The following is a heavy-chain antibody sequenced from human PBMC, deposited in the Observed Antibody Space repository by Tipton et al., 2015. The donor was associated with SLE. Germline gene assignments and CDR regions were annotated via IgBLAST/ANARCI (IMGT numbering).Heavy chain of an antibody. V-gene: IGHV4-59*11. Sequence: TLSLTCTVSGGSISSHYWSWIRQPPGKGLEWIGYIYYSGSTYYNPSLKSRVTISVDTSKNQFSLKLSSVTAADTAVYYCARGYCSGGSCWITPRYWGQGTLVTVSS. CDR1: GGSISSHY. D-gene: IGHD2-15*01. J-gene: IGHJ4*02. CDR2: IYYSGST. CDR3: ARGYCSGGSCWITPRY.